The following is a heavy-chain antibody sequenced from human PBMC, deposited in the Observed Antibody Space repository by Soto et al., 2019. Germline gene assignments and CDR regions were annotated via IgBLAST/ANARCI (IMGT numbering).Heavy chain of an antibody. CDR1: GYTFARYG. CDR2: IGTYNSNT. D-gene: IGHD2-15*01. J-gene: IGHJ6*02. CDR3: AREGFCSSGSCALYSHDYFGMDV. Sequence: QVQLVQSGAEVMKPGASVKVSCKASGYTFARYGISWVRQAPGQGLEWMGWIGTYNSNTNYARKFQGRVSLTTDTPTNTAYMELRSLTPDDTALYYCAREGFCSSGSCALYSHDYFGMDVWGQGTTVTVSS. V-gene: IGHV1-18*01.